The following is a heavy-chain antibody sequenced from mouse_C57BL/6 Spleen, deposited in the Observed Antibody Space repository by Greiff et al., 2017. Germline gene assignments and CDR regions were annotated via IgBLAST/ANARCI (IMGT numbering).Heavy chain of an antibody. J-gene: IGHJ2*01. CDR3: ARRDYYGSSYGGNFDY. V-gene: IGHV1-63*01. CDR2: IYPGGGYT. D-gene: IGHD1-1*01. CDR1: GYTFTNYW. Sequence: QVQLKQSGAELVRPGTSVKMSCKASGYTFTNYWIGWAKQRPGHGLEWIGDIYPGGGYTNYNEKFKGKATLTADKSSSTAYMQFSSLTSEDSAIYYCARRDYYGSSYGGNFDYWGQGTTLTVSS.